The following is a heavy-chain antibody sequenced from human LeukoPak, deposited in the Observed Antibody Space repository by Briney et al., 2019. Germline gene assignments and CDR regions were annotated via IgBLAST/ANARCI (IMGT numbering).Heavy chain of an antibody. D-gene: IGHD4-17*01. V-gene: IGHV3-21*01. CDR1: GFTYSSYS. CDR2: ISSSSSYT. Sequence: PGGSLRLSCAASGFTYSSYSMNWVRQAPGKGLEWVSSISSSSSYTYYADSVKGRFTISRDNAKNSLYLQMNSLRAEDTAVYYCARDRGDSGYYYYYMDVWGKGTTVTVSS. J-gene: IGHJ6*03. CDR3: ARDRGDSGYYYYYMDV.